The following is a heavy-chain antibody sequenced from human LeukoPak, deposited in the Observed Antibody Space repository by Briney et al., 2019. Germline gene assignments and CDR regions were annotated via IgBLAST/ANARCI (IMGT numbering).Heavy chain of an antibody. D-gene: IGHD5-18*01. CDR1: GFTFSSYE. V-gene: IGHV3-48*03. CDR2: ISSSGGTR. Sequence: WGSLRLSCAASGFTFSSYEMNWVRQAPGKGLEWVSYISSSGGTRYYADSVKGRFTISRDNAKNSLYLQMNSLRAEDTAVYYCARDVIQPWLLFDYWGQGTLVTVSS. J-gene: IGHJ4*02. CDR3: ARDVIQPWLLFDY.